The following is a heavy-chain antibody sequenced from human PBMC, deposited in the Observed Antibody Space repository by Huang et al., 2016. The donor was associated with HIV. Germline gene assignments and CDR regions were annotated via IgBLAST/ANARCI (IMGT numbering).Heavy chain of an antibody. CDR1: GGSFTGYY. D-gene: IGHD6-6*01. Sequence: QVQLQQWGAGLLKPSETLSLTCAVYGGSFTGYYWSWFRQPPGQGLEWIGEIDPSGSTNYNPSLKSRVTMSVDTSKNQFSLNLISETAADTAMYYGASGPHSARTLDFWGQGTLVTVSS. CDR3: ASGPHSARTLDF. V-gene: IGHV4-34*01. CDR2: IDPSGST. J-gene: IGHJ4*02.